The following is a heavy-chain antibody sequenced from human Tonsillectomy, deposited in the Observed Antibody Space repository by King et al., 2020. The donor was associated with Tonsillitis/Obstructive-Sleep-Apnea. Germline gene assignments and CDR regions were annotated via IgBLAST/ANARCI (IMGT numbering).Heavy chain of an antibody. CDR2: LNPSGGST. J-gene: IGHJ6*03. CDR3: ARDGYAADFYYMDV. CDR1: GYTFTTYY. V-gene: IGHV1-46*01. Sequence: QLVQSGAEVKKPGASVKISSEASGYTFTTYYIHWVRQAPGQGLEWMGILNPSGGSTSYPHKFQGRITMTRDTSTSTGYMELSSLRFGDTAVYYCARDGYAADFYYMDVWGKGTTVTVSS. D-gene: IGHD1-1*01.